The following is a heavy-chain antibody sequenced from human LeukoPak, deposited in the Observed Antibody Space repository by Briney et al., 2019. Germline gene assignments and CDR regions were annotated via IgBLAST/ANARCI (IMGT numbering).Heavy chain of an antibody. D-gene: IGHD3-10*01. J-gene: IGHJ6*03. Sequence: SETLSLTCTVSGGSIRGYYWSWIRQSPEKGLEWIGYIYSSGSTNYNPSLKSRVTMSVDTTKNQLSLKVSSVTAADTAVYYCARVFDSGSQAYFYYMDVWGKGTTVIISS. CDR2: IYSSGST. V-gene: IGHV4-59*01. CDR3: ARVFDSGSQAYFYYMDV. CDR1: GGSIRGYY.